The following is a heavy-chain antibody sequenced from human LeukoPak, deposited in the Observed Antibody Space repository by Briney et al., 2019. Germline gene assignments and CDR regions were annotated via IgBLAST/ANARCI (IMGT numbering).Heavy chain of an antibody. V-gene: IGHV7-4-1*02. J-gene: IGHJ4*02. D-gene: IGHD4-11*01. CDR1: GYTFTKYA. CDR2: IDTNTGNP. CDR3: ATDYNTNFDF. Sequence: ASVKVSCKGSGYTFTKYAISWVRQAPGQGLEYMGWIDTNTGNPTYAQDFTGRFVFSLDTSASTAYLQISSLKAEDTAVYYCATDYNTNFDFWGQGTLVTVSS.